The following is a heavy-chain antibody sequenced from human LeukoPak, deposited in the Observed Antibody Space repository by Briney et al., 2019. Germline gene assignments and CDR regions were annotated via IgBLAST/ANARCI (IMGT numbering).Heavy chain of an antibody. CDR1: GXXFSSXD. D-gene: IGHD1-1*01. J-gene: IGHJ3*02. Sequence: GGXXRXXCAXXGXXFSSXDXXWVRQAPGEGLEWVSTIGATGVTYYPGSVKGRFTVSRENAKNSLYLQMSGLRAADTAVYFCTLGAYWNDDKDAFHIWGQGTMVTVSS. CDR2: IGATGVT. CDR3: TLGAYWNDDKDAFHI. V-gene: IGHV3-13*01.